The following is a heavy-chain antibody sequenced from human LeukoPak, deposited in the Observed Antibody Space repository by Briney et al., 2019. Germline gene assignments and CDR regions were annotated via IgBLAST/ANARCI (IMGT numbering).Heavy chain of an antibody. CDR1: GGTFSRYA. Sequence: ASEKVCCKASGGTFSRYAISWVRQAPGQGLEWMGGIIPIFGATNYVQKFQGRVTITTDESTSTAYMELSSLRSEDPAVYYCARDRGYSYGGYYYYHYMDVWGKGTTVTVSS. D-gene: IGHD5-18*01. J-gene: IGHJ6*03. CDR2: IIPIFGAT. CDR3: ARDRGYSYGGYYYYHYMDV. V-gene: IGHV1-69*05.